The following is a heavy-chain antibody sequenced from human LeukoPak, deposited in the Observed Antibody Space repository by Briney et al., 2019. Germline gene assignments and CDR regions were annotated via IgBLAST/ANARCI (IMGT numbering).Heavy chain of an antibody. CDR3: TRVRNSDNWWGPFDI. Sequence: ASVKVSCKAFGYTFGTSSISWVRQALGQRLEWMGWISPNNGNTHYAQGVQGRVTMTTDTSRSTAYMELRSLRSDDTAVYYCTRVRNSDNWWGPFDIWGQGTMVTVS. D-gene: IGHD1-1*01. CDR2: ISPNNGNT. J-gene: IGHJ3*02. V-gene: IGHV1-18*01. CDR1: GYTFGTSS.